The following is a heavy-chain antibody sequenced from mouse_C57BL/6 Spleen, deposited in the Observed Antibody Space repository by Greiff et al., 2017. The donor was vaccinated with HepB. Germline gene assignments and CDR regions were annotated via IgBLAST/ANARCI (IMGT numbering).Heavy chain of an antibody. CDR1: GFSLTSYG. CDR2: IWSGGST. Sequence: QVQLKQSGPGLVQPSQSLSITCTVSGFSLTSYGVHWVRQSPGKGLEWLGVIWSGGSTDYNAAFISRLSISKDNSKSQVFFKMNSLQADDTAIYYCARNKDYSNYRGDYFDYWGQGTTLTVSS. CDR3: ARNKDYSNYRGDYFDY. D-gene: IGHD2-5*01. J-gene: IGHJ2*01. V-gene: IGHV2-2*01.